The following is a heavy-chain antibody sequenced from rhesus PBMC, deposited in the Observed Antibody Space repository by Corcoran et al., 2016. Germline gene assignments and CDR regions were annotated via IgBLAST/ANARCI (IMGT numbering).Heavy chain of an antibody. D-gene: IGHD5-12*01. V-gene: IGHV4-80*01. CDR3: ARGKSYSYFDY. CDR2: INGNSGST. CDR1: GASISSYW. J-gene: IGHJ4*01. Sequence: QVQLQESGPGLVKPSETLSLTCTVSGASISSYWWSWIRQPPGKGLEWTGEINGNSGSTNYNPSLKSRVTISRDTSKNQFSLKLTSVTAADTAVYYCARGKSYSYFDYWGQGVLVTVSS.